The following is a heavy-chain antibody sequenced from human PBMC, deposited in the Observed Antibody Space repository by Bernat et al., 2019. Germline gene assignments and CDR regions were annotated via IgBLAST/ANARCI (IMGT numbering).Heavy chain of an antibody. CDR2: IYYSGST. D-gene: IGHD3-9*01. V-gene: IGHV4-39*01. J-gene: IGHJ5*02. CDR3: ARHQLVIVAGYGWFDP. Sequence: QLQLQESGPGLVKPSETLSLTCTVSGGSISSSSYYWGWIRQPPGKGLEWIGSIYYSGSTYYNPSLKSRVTISVDTSKNQFSLKLSSVTAADTAVYYCARHQLVIVAGYGWFDPWGQGTLVTVSS. CDR1: GGSISSSSYY.